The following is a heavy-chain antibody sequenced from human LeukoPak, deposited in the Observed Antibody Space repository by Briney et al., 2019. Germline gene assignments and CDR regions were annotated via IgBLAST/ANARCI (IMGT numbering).Heavy chain of an antibody. D-gene: IGHD6-19*01. CDR1: GYTFNDYY. CDR3: ARQANSGWYVDY. J-gene: IGHJ4*02. V-gene: IGHV1-2*02. Sequence: ASVTVSCKASGYTFNDYYMHWVRQAPGQGLEWMAWINPNTGGSHYAQKFQGRVTTTRDTSINTAYMELNRLISDDTAFYYCARQANSGWYVDYWGQGTLVSVSP. CDR2: INPNTGGS.